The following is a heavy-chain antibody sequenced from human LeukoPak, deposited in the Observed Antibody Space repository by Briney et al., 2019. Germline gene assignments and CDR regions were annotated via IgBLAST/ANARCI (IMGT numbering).Heavy chain of an antibody. J-gene: IGHJ4*02. D-gene: IGHD6-19*01. CDR2: IKEDESEI. V-gene: IGHV3-7*01. Sequence: GGSLRLSCVGTGFTFNKYWMNWVRQAPGKGLEWVANIKEDESEIYYVDSVQGRFTISRDNTKNSVYLQMNGLRAEDTAVYYCAGSSGWLFDYWGQGTLVAVSS. CDR3: AGSSGWLFDY. CDR1: GFTFNKYW.